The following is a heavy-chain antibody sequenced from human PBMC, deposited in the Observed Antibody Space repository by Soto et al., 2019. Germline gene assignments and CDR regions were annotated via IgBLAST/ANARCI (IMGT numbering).Heavy chain of an antibody. CDR3: AHTPLLGYYYYGMDV. Sequence: QITLKESGPTLVKPTQTLTLTCTFSGFSLSTSGVGVGWIRQPPGKALEWLALIYWDDDKRYSPSLKSRLTIXXDXSXXKVVLTMTNMDPVDTATYSCAHTPLLGYYYYGMDVWGQGTTVTVSS. D-gene: IGHD2-15*01. CDR1: GFSLSTSGVG. J-gene: IGHJ6*02. CDR2: IYWDDDK. V-gene: IGHV2-5*02.